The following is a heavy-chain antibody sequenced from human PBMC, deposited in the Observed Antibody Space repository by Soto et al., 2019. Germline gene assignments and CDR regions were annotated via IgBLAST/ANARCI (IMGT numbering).Heavy chain of an antibody. D-gene: IGHD4-4*01. CDR2: IWYDGSNK. CDR1: GFTFSSYG. CDR3: ARGWSYSKYKDY. V-gene: IGHV3-33*01. Sequence: PGGSLRLSCAASGFTFSSYGIHWVRQAPGKGLEWVAVIWYDGSNKYYADSVKGRFTISRDNSKNTLYLQMNSLRAEDTAVYYCARGWSYSKYKDYWGQGTLVTVSS. J-gene: IGHJ4*02.